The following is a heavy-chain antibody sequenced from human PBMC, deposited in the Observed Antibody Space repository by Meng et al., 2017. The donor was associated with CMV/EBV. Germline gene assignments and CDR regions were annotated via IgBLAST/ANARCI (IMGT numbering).Heavy chain of an antibody. CDR3: ATLGILLWFWFDP. Sequence: HVQPLQSAPELVQPSLSLYLTFNASRGSISRADYYWSWLRQPPSNVRKWIGYIYYSVTTYYNTSLKSRVIISFDTSKTQFSLKLSSVTAADTVVYYCATLGILLWFWFDPWGQGTLVTVSS. D-gene: IGHD3-10*01. J-gene: IGHJ5*02. CDR2: IYYSVTT. CDR1: RGSISRADYY. V-gene: IGHV4-30-4*08.